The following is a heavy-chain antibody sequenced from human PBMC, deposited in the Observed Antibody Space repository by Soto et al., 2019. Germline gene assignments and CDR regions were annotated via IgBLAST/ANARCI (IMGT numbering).Heavy chain of an antibody. J-gene: IGHJ4*02. Sequence: GESLKISCKGSGCSFTSYWSSWVRQMPGKGLEWMGRIDPSDSYTNYSPSFQGHVTISADKSISTAYLQWSSLKASDTAMYYCVREGSAWSRGYWGQGTLVTVSS. V-gene: IGHV5-10-1*01. D-gene: IGHD6-19*01. CDR2: IDPSDSYT. CDR3: VREGSAWSRGY. CDR1: GCSFTSYW.